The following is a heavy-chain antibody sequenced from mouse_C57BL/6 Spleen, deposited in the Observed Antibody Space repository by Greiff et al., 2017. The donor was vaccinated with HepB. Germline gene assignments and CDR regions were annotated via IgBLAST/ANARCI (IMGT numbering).Heavy chain of an antibody. Sequence: VQLQQPGAELVMPGASVKLSCKASGYTFTSYWMHWVKQSPGQGLEWIGEIDPSDSYTNYNQKFKGKSTLTVDKSSSTAYMQLSSLTSEDSAVYYCARRYYAMDYWGQGTSVTVSS. CDR1: GYTFTSYW. CDR3: ARRYYAMDY. V-gene: IGHV1-69*01. CDR2: IDPSDSYT. J-gene: IGHJ4*01.